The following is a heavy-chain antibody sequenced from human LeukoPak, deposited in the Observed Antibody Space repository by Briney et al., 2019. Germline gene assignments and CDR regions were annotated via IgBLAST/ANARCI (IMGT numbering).Heavy chain of an antibody. Sequence: SETLSLTCAVYGGSFSGYYWSWIRQPPGKGLEWIGEINHSGSTNYNPSLKSRVTISVDTSKNQFSLKLSSVTAADTAVYYCARPPPYNWFDPWGQGTLVTVSS. J-gene: IGHJ5*02. CDR2: INHSGST. CDR3: ARPPPYNWFDP. V-gene: IGHV4-34*01. CDR1: GGSFSGYY.